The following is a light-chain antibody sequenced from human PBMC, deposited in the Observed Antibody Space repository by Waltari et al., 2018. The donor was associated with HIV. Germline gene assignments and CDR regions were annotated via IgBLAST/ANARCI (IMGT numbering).Light chain of an antibody. J-gene: IGLJ2*01. Sequence: QSALTQPPSASGSPGQSVTISCTGTSSDVGSYNFVSWYKQHQGKAPKLLIFEVSKRPSGVPDRFSGSKSGNTASLTVSGLQPEDEADYYCSSYAGSNNLLFGGGTKLTVL. CDR1: SSDVGSYNF. V-gene: IGLV2-8*01. CDR3: SSYAGSNNLL. CDR2: EVS.